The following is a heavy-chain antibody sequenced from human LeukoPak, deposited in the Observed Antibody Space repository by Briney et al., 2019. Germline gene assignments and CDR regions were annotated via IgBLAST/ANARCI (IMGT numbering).Heavy chain of an antibody. CDR2: IIPIFSTA. Sequence: ASVKVSCKASGGTFSSYAISWVRQAPGQGLEWMGGIIPIFSTANYAQKFQGRVTITADKSTSTAYMELSSLRSEDTAVYYCARGFGGLDGMDVWGKGTTVTVSS. CDR1: GGTFSSYA. J-gene: IGHJ6*04. V-gene: IGHV1-69*06. D-gene: IGHD3-16*01. CDR3: ARGFGGLDGMDV.